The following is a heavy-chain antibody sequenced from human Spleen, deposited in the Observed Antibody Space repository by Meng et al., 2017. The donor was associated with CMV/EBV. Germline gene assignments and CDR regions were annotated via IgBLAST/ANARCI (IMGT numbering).Heavy chain of an antibody. Sequence: GGSLRLSCAASGFTFSSYWMSWVRQAPGKGLEWLAVISYDINNQYYADSVKGRFAASRDNFRKSLYLQMNSLTPDDTAVYYCATSRLHGDFADAVDLWGQGTLVTVSS. CDR3: ATSRLHGDFADAVDL. D-gene: IGHD4-17*01. CDR1: GFTFSSYW. CDR2: ISYDINNQ. V-gene: IGHV3-30*09. J-gene: IGHJ3*01.